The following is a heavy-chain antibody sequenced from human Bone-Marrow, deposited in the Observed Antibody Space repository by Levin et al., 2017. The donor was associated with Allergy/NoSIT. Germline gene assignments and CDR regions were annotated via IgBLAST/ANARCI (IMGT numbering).Heavy chain of an antibody. CDR1: GGEKRRKKEE. CDR3: ARSSSLEWFDP. CDR2: IYYTGSS. D-gene: IGHD6-6*01. J-gene: IGHJ5*02. Sequence: SETLSLTRKGEGGEKRRKKEEGGGRRKGPGKGLEWIGSIYYTGSSHYNPSLKSRVTVSVDTSKDHFSLNLTSMTAADTAVYYCARSSSLEWFDPWGQGTLVTVSS. V-gene: IGHV4-39*02.